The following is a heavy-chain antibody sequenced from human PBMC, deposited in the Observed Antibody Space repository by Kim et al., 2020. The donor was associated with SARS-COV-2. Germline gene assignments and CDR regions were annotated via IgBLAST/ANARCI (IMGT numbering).Heavy chain of an antibody. CDR2: ISPLTGDP. V-gene: IGHV1-46*01. CDR3: VRDLDGSWSLDY. D-gene: IGHD6-13*01. CDR1: GYPFTTYW. J-gene: IGHJ4*02. Sequence: ASVKVSCKASGYPFTTYWMHWVRQAPGEGPEWMGFISPLTGDPTYAQKFQDRVTLTRETSTSTVYMELRRLKSDDTAVYYCVRDLDGSWSLDYWGQGTLVTVSS.